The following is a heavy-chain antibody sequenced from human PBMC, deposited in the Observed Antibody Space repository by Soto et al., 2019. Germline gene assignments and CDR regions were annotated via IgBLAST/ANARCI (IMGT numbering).Heavy chain of an antibody. CDR1: GGTFSSYT. J-gene: IGHJ6*02. CDR3: ARAYCGGDCYAVFYYYGMDV. V-gene: IGHV1-69*02. Sequence: QVQLMQSGAEVKKPGSSVKVSCKASGGTFSSYTISWVRQAPGQGLGWMGRIIPILGIANYAQKFQGRVTLTADKSTSTAYLELSRLRSGDTAVYYCARAYCGGDCYAVFYYYGMDVWGQGTTVTVSS. D-gene: IGHD2-21*02. CDR2: IIPILGIA.